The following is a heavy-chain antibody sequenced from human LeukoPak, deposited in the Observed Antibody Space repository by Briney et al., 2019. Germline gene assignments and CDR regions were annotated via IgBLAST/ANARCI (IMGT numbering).Heavy chain of an antibody. J-gene: IGHJ4*02. Sequence: PGRSLRLSCAASGFTFSTYGMHWVRQAPGKGLEWMAIISYDGSNKYYADSVKGRFSISRDNSKNTLYLQMNSLRAEDTAVYYCARDYSGNCDYWGQGTLVTVSS. CDR3: ARDYSGNCDY. CDR1: GFTFSTYG. V-gene: IGHV3-33*01. CDR2: ISYDGSNK. D-gene: IGHD4-23*01.